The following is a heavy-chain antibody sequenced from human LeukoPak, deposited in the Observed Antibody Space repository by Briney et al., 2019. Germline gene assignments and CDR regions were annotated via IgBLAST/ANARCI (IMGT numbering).Heavy chain of an antibody. Sequence: GGSLRLSCAASGFTFSTYNMNWVRHAPGKGLEWVSYISSSGSTIYYADSVKGRFTISRDNAKNSLYLQMNSLRAEDTAVYYCARRAGAYSHPYDYWGQGTLVTVSS. CDR3: ARRAGAYSHPYDY. J-gene: IGHJ4*02. CDR1: GFTFSTYN. CDR2: ISSSGSTI. V-gene: IGHV3-48*04. D-gene: IGHD4/OR15-4a*01.